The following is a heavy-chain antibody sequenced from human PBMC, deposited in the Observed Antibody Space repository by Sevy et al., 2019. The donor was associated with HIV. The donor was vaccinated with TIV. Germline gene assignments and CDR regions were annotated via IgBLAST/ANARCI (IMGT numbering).Heavy chain of an antibody. J-gene: IGHJ6*03. CDR2: ISGSGGST. CDR1: GFTFSSYA. D-gene: IGHD3-16*01. CDR3: AKDGFGGVLNDYYYYMDV. V-gene: IGHV3-23*01. Sequence: GGSLRLSCAASGFTFSSYAMSWVRQAPGKGLEWVSAISGSGGSTYYADSVKGRFTISRDNSKNTLYLQMNSLRAEDTAVYDCAKDGFGGVLNDYYYYMDVWGKGTTVTVSS.